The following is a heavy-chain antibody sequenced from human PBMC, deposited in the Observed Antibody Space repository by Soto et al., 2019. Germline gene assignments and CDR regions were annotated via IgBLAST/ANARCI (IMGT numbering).Heavy chain of an antibody. Sequence: GGSLRLSCAASGFTFSSYEMNWVRQAPGKGLEWVSYISSSGSNIYYADSVKGRFTISRDNAKNSLYLQMNSLRAEDTAVYYCARDYDFWSGYYYWGQGTLVTISS. V-gene: IGHV3-48*03. CDR2: ISSSGSNI. D-gene: IGHD3-3*01. CDR3: ARDYDFWSGYYY. J-gene: IGHJ4*02. CDR1: GFTFSSYE.